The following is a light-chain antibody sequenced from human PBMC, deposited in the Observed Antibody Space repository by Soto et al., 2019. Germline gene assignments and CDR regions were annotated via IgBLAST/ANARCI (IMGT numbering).Light chain of an antibody. CDR2: DTF. CDR3: QQYAGSPYT. V-gene: IGKV3-20*01. Sequence: IVLTQSPGTLSLSPGESASLSCRASQSVTNYLAWYQQKPGQAPRLLIYDTFTRAAGIPDRFSVSGSGTDFTLIINRLEPEDFALYYCQQYAGSPYTCGQGTKLEIK. J-gene: IGKJ2*01. CDR1: QSVTNY.